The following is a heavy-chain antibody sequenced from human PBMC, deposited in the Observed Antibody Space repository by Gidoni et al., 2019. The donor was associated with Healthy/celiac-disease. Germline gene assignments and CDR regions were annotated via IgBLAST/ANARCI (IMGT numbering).Heavy chain of an antibody. Sequence: QVQLVESGGGLVKPGGSLRLPCAASGFSFRDYYMSWIRQAPGKGLEWVSYISSSSSYTNYADSVKGRFTISRDNAKNSLYLQMNSLRAEDTAVYYCARDRSIAAAGRFDYWGQGTLVTVSS. V-gene: IGHV3-11*05. CDR1: GFSFRDYY. CDR2: ISSSSSYT. D-gene: IGHD6-13*01. CDR3: ARDRSIAAAGRFDY. J-gene: IGHJ4*02.